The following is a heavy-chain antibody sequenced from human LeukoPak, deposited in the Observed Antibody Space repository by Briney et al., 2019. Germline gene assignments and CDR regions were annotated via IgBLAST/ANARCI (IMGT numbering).Heavy chain of an antibody. V-gene: IGHV3-53*01. J-gene: IGHJ4*02. CDR2: IYSGGST. Sequence: GGSLRLSCAASGFTVSTNYMSWVRQAPGKGLEWVSVIYSGGSTYYADSVKGRFTISRDNSKNTLYLQMNSLRAEDTVVYYCARRLPTAWGADYWGQGTLVTVSS. CDR3: ARRLPTAWGADY. D-gene: IGHD7-27*01. CDR1: GFTVSTNY.